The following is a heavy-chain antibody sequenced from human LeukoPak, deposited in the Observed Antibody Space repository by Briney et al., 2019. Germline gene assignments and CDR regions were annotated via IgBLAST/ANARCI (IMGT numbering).Heavy chain of an antibody. CDR3: ARDLKVGFYYDSSGSYSFDP. Sequence: PSETLSLTCTVSGVSISSYYWSWIRQTPGKGLEWLGYIHYSGSTKYSPSLKSRVTISVDTSKNQFSLKLSSVTAADTAVYYYARDLKVGFYYDSSGSYSFDPWGQGILVTVSS. CDR2: IHYSGST. D-gene: IGHD3-22*01. CDR1: GVSISSYY. V-gene: IGHV4-59*12. J-gene: IGHJ5*02.